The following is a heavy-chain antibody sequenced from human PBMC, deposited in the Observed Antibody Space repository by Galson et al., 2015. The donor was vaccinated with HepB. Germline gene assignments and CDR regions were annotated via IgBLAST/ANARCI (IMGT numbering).Heavy chain of an antibody. Sequence: SLRLSCAASGFTFRSYVMYWVRQAPGKGLEWVSLIWAAGTVQHYGGSVKGRSIISSDNSKSMVYLQMNNSGADDTAMYYCVREMAIAAPAAFDYWGRGTLGTVSS. D-gene: IGHD6-25*01. CDR2: IWAAGTVQ. J-gene: IGHJ4*02. CDR3: VREMAIAAPAAFDY. CDR1: GFTFRSYV. V-gene: IGHV3-33*01.